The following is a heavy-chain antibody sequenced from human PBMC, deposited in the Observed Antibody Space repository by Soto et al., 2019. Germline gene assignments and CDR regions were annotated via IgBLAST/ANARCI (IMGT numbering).Heavy chain of an antibody. CDR2: INDSGNI. V-gene: IGHV4-34*01. Sequence: QVQLQQWGAGLLKPSETLSLTCAVYGGSFSGYQWTWIRQTPGKRLEWIGEINDSGNINYNPSLKSRVTILVDTPKKQISLKLSSVTAADTAVYHCARGLILWFGEFSRRGGYYYYMDVWGKGTTVTVSS. CDR1: GGSFSGYQ. D-gene: IGHD3-10*01. CDR3: ARGLILWFGEFSRRGGYYYYMDV. J-gene: IGHJ6*03.